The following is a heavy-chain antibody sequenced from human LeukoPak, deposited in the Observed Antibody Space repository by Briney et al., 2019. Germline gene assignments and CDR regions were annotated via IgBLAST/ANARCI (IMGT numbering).Heavy chain of an antibody. CDR1: GGSISNFY. J-gene: IGHJ4*02. CDR3: ASIDQVETTMGGYYFDY. V-gene: IGHV4-59*01. D-gene: IGHD5-18*01. CDR2: IYYSGST. Sequence: SETLSLTCTVPGGSISNFYWSWIRQPPGKGLEWIGYIYYSGSTNYNPSLKSRVTISVDTSKNQFSLKLSSVTAADTAVYYCASIDQVETTMGGYYFDYWGQGTLVTVSS.